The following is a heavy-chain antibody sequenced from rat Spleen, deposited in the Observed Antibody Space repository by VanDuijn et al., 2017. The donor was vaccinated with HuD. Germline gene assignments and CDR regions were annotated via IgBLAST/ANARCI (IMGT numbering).Heavy chain of an antibody. Sequence: EVQLVESGGGLVQPGRSLKLSCAASGFTFSDYNMAWVRQAPKKGLEWVATISYDGSSTYYRDSVKGRFTISRDDAKSTVYLQMNSLRSEDTATYYCAVSKYGYWGQGVMVTVSS. CDR3: AVSKYGY. CDR2: ISYDGSST. J-gene: IGHJ2*01. D-gene: IGHD1-11*01. V-gene: IGHV5-7*01. CDR1: GFTFSDYN.